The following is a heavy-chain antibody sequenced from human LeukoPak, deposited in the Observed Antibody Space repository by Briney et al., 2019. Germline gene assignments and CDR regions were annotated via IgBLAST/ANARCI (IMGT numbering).Heavy chain of an antibody. CDR1: VFTFSSYS. D-gene: IGHD6-13*01. CDR3: ARGAGYYYYYMHV. V-gene: IGHV3-21*01. Sequence: GGSLRLSCAASVFTFSSYSMNWVRQAPGKGLEWVSSISSSSSYIYYADSVKGRFTISRDNAKNSLYLQMNSLRAEDTAVYYCARGAGYYYYYMHVWVKGTTVTVSS. CDR2: ISSSSSYI. J-gene: IGHJ6*03.